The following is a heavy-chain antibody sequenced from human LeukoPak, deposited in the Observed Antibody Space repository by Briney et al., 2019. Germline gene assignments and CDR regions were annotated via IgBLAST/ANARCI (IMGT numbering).Heavy chain of an antibody. CDR3: ASYYGGSGYYLGFDY. V-gene: IGHV1-69*13. D-gene: IGHD3-22*01. CDR2: IIPIFGTA. CDR1: GGTFSSYA. J-gene: IGHJ4*02. Sequence: GASVKVSCKASGGTFSSYAISWVRQAPGQRLEWMGGIIPIFGTANYAQKFQGRVTITADESTSTAYMELSSLRSEDTAVYYCASYYGGSGYYLGFDYWGQGTLVTVSS.